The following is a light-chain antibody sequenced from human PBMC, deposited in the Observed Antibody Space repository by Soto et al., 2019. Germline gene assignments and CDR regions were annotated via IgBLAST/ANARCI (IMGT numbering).Light chain of an antibody. J-gene: IGKJ3*01. CDR3: QQTYSIPQT. V-gene: IGKV1-39*01. CDR1: QSIASF. CDR2: TAS. Sequence: DIQMTQSPSSLSASVGDRVTITCRASQSIASFLNWYQQKPGKAPKLLLYTASSLQSGVPSRFSGSGSGTDFTLTISSLQPEDFATYYCQQTYSIPQTFGPGTRVDIK.